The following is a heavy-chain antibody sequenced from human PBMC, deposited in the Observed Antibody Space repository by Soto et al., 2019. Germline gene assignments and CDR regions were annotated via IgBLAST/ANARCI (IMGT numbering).Heavy chain of an antibody. CDR3: AHTVAPRSFDY. J-gene: IGHJ4*02. Sequence: QITLKEAGPTLVKHTQTLTLTCSFSGFSLITSGVGVGWIRQPPGKALEWLALIYWDDDKGYSTSLRSRPTNTTDTSRNQVVLTMTNMDPADTATYYCAHTVAPRSFDYWGQGTLVTVSS. V-gene: IGHV2-5*02. CDR2: IYWDDDK. D-gene: IGHD2-15*01. CDR1: GFSLITSGVG.